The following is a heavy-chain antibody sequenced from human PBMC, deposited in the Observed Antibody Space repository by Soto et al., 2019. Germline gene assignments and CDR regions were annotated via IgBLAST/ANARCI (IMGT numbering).Heavy chain of an antibody. J-gene: IGHJ4*02. D-gene: IGHD5-12*01. CDR1: GGTFSSYT. V-gene: IGHV1-69*02. CDR2: IIPILGIA. Sequence: ASVKVSCKASGGTFSSYTISWVRQAPGQGLEWMGRIIPILGIANYAQKFQGRVTITADKSTSTAYMELSSLRSEDTAVYYCASAVEMATTPFDYWGQGTLVTVSS. CDR3: ASAVEMATTPFDY.